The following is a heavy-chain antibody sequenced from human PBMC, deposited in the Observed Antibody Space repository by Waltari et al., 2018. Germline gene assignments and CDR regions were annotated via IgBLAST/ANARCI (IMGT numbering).Heavy chain of an antibody. Sequence: QLQLQESGPGLVKPSETLSLTCTVSGGSISSSSYYWGWIRQPPGKGLAWIGSIYYSGSTYYNPALKSRVTISVDTAKNQFSLKLSSVTAADTAVYYCARGVHYYGSVSGRSDYYYGMDVWGQGTTVTVSS. J-gene: IGHJ6*02. V-gene: IGHV4-39*07. CDR1: GGSISSSSYY. CDR2: IYYSGST. CDR3: ARGVHYYGSVSGRSDYYYGMDV. D-gene: IGHD3-10*01.